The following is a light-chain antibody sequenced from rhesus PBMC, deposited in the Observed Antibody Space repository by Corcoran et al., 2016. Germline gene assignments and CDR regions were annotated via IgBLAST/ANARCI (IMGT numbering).Light chain of an antibody. CDR1: QSISRW. CDR2: KAS. V-gene: IGKV1-22*01. J-gene: IGKJ3*01. CDR3: QQCKSAPFT. Sequence: DIQMTQSPSSLSASVGDTVTITCRASQSISRWLAWYKQKPGKAPKLLIYKASSLQSGVPSRFSGRGAGTDFTLSISSLQPEDFASYSCQQCKSAPFTFGPRAKLDVK.